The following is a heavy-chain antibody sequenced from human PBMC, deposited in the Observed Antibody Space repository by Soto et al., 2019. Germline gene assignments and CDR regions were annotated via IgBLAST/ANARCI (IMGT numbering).Heavy chain of an antibody. CDR1: DFTFGNNW. D-gene: IGHD6-19*01. V-gene: IGHV3-7*01. CDR3: ARDHIDGWKFDY. Sequence: EVQLVESGGGLVQPGGPRSPPCAPSDFTFGNNWIGWVRQAPGKGLEWGANIRQDGNENYYVDSVKGRFTTSRDNTKNSFYLQMNSLRAEDTAVYYCARDHIDGWKFDYWGRGTLVTVSS. CDR2: IRQDGNEN. J-gene: IGHJ4*02.